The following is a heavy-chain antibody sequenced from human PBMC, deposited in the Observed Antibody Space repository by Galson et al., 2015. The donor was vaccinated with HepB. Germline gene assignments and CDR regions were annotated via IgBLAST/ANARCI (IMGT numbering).Heavy chain of an antibody. D-gene: IGHD3-22*01. CDR3: ARGPYYYDSSGYLDPEKCFQH. CDR1: GYTFTSYY. J-gene: IGHJ1*01. V-gene: IGHV1-46*03. CDR2: INPSGGST. Sequence: SVTVSCKASGYTFTSYYMHWVRQAPGQGLEWMGIINPSGGSTSYAQKFQGRVTMTRDTSTSTVYMELSSLRSEDTAVYYCARGPYYYDSSGYLDPEKCFQHWGQGTLVTVSS.